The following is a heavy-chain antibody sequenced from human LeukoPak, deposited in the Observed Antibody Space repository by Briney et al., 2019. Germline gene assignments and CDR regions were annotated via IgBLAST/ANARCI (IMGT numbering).Heavy chain of an antibody. V-gene: IGHV3-23*01. CDR3: AKAETGYYDSSGYHI. CDR2: ISGSGGST. D-gene: IGHD3-22*01. CDR1: GFTFSSYA. J-gene: IGHJ3*02. Sequence: GGSLRLSCAASGFTFSSYAMSWVRQAPGKGLEWVSAISGSGGSTYYADSVKGRFTISRDNFKNTLYLQMNSLRAEGTAVYYCAKAETGYYDSSGYHIWGQGTMVTVSS.